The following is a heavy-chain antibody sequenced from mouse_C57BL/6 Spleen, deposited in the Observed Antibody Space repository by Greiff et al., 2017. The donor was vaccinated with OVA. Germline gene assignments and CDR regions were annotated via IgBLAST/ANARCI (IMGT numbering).Heavy chain of an antibody. CDR2: IDPNSGGT. Sequence: QVHVKQPGAELVKPGASVKLSCKASGYTFTSYWMHWVKQRPGRGLEWIGRIDPNSGGTKYNEKFKSKATLTVDKPSSTAYMQLSSLTSEDSAVYYCARDDDGYYEGVFDYWGQGTTLTVSS. CDR3: ARDDDGYYEGVFDY. V-gene: IGHV1-72*01. CDR1: GYTFTSYW. J-gene: IGHJ2*01. D-gene: IGHD2-3*01.